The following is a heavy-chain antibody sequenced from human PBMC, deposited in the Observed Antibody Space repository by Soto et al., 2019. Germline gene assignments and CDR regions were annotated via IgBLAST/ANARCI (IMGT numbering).Heavy chain of an antibody. Sequence: GGSLRLSCAASGFPFSIYAMHWVRQSPGKGLEWVAFISYDGSNKYYADSVKGRFTISRDNSKNTLYLQMNSLRAEDTAVYYCARDWWEIMSDAVDIWGQGTMFTVSS. CDR3: ARDWWEIMSDAVDI. D-gene: IGHD1-26*01. V-gene: IGHV3-30-3*01. CDR1: GFPFSIYA. J-gene: IGHJ3*02. CDR2: ISYDGSNK.